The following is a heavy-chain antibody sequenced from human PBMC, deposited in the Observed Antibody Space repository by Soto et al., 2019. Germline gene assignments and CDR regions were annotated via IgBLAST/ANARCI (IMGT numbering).Heavy chain of an antibody. D-gene: IGHD3-10*01. V-gene: IGHV1-8*01. CDR3: ARGHREEYEGAGILILGSMDG. CDR2: MNPNSGNT. CDR1: GYPFTSYD. J-gene: IGHJ6*02. Sequence: ASVQVSCKASGYPFTSYDINWVRQATGQGLEWMGWMNPNSGNTGYAQKFQGRVTMTRNTSISTAYMELSSLRSEDTAVYYCARGHREEYEGAGILILGSMDGWGQGTKVTLYS.